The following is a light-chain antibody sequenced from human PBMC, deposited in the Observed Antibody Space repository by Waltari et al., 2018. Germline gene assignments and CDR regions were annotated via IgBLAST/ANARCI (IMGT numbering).Light chain of an antibody. V-gene: IGLV2-14*01. J-gene: IGLJ1*01. Sequence: QSALTQPASVSGSPGQSITISCPGTDSDVGASGFVHWYQQHPGKAPPLIIYEVSNRPSGISNRFSASKSGNTASLTISGLQAEDEADYYCSSYTTSSAPGVFGAGTRVTVL. CDR1: DSDVGASGF. CDR2: EVS. CDR3: SSYTTSSAPGV.